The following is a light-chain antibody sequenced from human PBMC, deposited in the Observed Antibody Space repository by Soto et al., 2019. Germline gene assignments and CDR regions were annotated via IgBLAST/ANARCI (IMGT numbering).Light chain of an antibody. CDR3: QQYYSYPIT. J-gene: IGKJ5*01. CDR2: AAS. Sequence: IRMTQSPSSFSASTGDRVTITWRASQGISSYLAWYQQKPGKAPKLLIYAASTLQSGVPSRFSGSGSGTDFTLTISCLQSEDFATYYCQQYYSYPITFGQGTLLEIK. V-gene: IGKV1-8*01. CDR1: QGISSY.